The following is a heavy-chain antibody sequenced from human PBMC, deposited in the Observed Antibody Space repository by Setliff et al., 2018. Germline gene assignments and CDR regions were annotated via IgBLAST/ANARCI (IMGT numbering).Heavy chain of an antibody. D-gene: IGHD1-1*01. CDR1: GGSVRGYY. J-gene: IGHJ4*02. CDR3: ATTGTYRYFDY. CDR2: MYYSGDT. V-gene: IGHV4-59*08. Sequence: SETLSLTCTVSGGSVRGYYWSWIRQPPGKGLEWIGYMYYSGDTNYNPSLKSRVTISVDTSKNQFSLELRSVTAADTAVYYCATTGTYRYFDYWGQGTLVTVPQ.